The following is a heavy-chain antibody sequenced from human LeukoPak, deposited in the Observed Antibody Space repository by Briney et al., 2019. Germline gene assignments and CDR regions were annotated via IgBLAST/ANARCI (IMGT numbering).Heavy chain of an antibody. CDR3: AKSFTSSSSDY. CDR1: GFTFSNYA. J-gene: IGHJ4*02. CDR2: ISVGGAKT. Sequence: GGSLRLSCGASGFTFSNYAMSWIRQAPGKGLEWISSISVGGAKTYYADSVKGRFSISRDNSENTLYLQMNNLRADDTAVYSCAKSFTSSSSDYWGQGTLVTVSS. D-gene: IGHD6-13*01. V-gene: IGHV3-23*01.